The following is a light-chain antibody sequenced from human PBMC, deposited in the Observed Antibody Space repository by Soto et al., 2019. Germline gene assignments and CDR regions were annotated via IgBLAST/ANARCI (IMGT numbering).Light chain of an antibody. Sequence: QSVLTQPPSASGTPGQRVTISCSGSSSNIGSNSVNWYQQLPGTAPKLLIYSDNQRPPGVPERFSGSKSGTSASLAISGLQSEDEAEYYCAAWNDNMKGPAYVFGTGTKVTVL. CDR3: AAWNDNMKGPAYV. V-gene: IGLV1-44*01. CDR2: SDN. J-gene: IGLJ1*01. CDR1: SSNIGSNS.